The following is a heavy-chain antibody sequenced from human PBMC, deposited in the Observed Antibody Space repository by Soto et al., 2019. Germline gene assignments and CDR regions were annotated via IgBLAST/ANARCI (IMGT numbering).Heavy chain of an antibody. CDR3: AGWIQLQQYYYYGMDV. CDR1: GGSISSSNW. D-gene: IGHD5-18*01. CDR2: FYHSGST. V-gene: IGHV4-4*02. Sequence: QVQLQESGPGLVKPSGTLSLTCAVSGGSISSSNWWSWVRQPPGKGLEWIGEFYHSGSTNYNPSLKSRVTISVDTSKSQFSLKLSSVTAADTAVYYCAGWIQLQQYYYYGMDVWGQGTTVTVSS. J-gene: IGHJ6*02.